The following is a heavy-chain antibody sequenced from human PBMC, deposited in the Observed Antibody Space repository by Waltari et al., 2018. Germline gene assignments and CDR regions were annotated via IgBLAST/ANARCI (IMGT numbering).Heavy chain of an antibody. CDR3: ARPISHSAKGSSTGPFAY. Sequence: QVQLQQSGPGLVKPSQTLSLTCAISGDSVSSNSAAWNWIRQSPSSGLEWRGRTYYRSKWYNDYVVSVKSRITLNPDTSKIQVSLQLNSVTPEDTAVYYCARPISHSAKGSSTGPFAYWGQGTLVTVSS. V-gene: IGHV6-1*01. J-gene: IGHJ4*02. CDR1: GDSVSSNSAA. CDR2: TYYRSKWYN. D-gene: IGHD2-2*01.